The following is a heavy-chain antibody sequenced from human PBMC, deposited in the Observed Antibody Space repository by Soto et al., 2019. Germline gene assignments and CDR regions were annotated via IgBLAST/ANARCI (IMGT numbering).Heavy chain of an antibody. CDR1: GFAFNAYA. Sequence: DVQLVESGGGLVQPGRSLRLSCAASGFAFNAYAMHWVRQAPGKGLEWGAGIGWHSANIAYADSVKGRFTISRDNAKNSLCLQMNSLRSEDTAFYDCAKDAGGSHYFCYMDDWGKGTAVTVSS. V-gene: IGHV3-9*01. J-gene: IGHJ6*03. CDR2: IGWHSANI. CDR3: AKDAGGSHYFCYMDD. D-gene: IGHD2-15*01.